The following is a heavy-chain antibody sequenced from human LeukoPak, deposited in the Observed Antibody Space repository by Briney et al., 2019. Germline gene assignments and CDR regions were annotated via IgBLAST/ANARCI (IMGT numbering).Heavy chain of an antibody. CDR2: INPNSGGT. Sequence: ASVKVSCKASGYTFTGYYMHWVRQAPGQGLEWMGWINPNSGGTNCAQKFQGWVTMTRDTSISTAYMELSRLRSDDTAVYYCAKVKNKITFGDRTLWYWGQGTLVTVSS. D-gene: IGHD3-16*01. J-gene: IGHJ4*02. V-gene: IGHV1-2*04. CDR1: GYTFTGYY. CDR3: AKVKNKITFGDRTLWY.